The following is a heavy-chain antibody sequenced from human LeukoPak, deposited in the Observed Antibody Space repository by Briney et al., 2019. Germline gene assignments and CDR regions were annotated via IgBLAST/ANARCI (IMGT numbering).Heavy chain of an antibody. CDR3: AKALHEGRGAHPIYYFDY. J-gene: IGHJ4*02. CDR1: GFTFSSYG. CDR2: IRYDGSNK. D-gene: IGHD3-10*01. V-gene: IGHV3-30*02. Sequence: PGGSLRLSCAASGFTFSSYGMHWVRQAPGKGLEWVAFIRYDGSNKYYADSVKGRFTISRDNSKNTLYLQMNSLRAEDTAVYYCAKALHEGRGAHPIYYFDYWGQGTLVTVSS.